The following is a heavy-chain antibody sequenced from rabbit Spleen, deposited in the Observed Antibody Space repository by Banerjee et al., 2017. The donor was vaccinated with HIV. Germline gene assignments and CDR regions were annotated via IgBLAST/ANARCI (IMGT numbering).Heavy chain of an antibody. CDR1: GFSFSNKAV. V-gene: IGHV1S45*01. D-gene: IGHD7-1*01. CDR2: IHGGSRNNI. Sequence: QEQLVESGGGLVKPGASLTLTCKASGFSFSNKAVMCWVRQAPGKGLEWIACIHGGSRNNIYYASWAKGRFTISKTSSTTVTLQMTSLTAADTATYFCARDTGHISDSYLNYFNLWGPGTLVTVS. J-gene: IGHJ4*01. CDR3: ARDTGHISDSYLNYFNL.